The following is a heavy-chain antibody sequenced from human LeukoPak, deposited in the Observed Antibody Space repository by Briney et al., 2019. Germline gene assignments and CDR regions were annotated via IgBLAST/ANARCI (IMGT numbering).Heavy chain of an antibody. V-gene: IGHV1-2*06. D-gene: IGHD6-13*01. CDR3: ARDQGSLTRSWYTGY. CDR2: INPYSGDT. J-gene: IGHJ4*02. CDR1: GYTFTGYH. Sequence: ASVKVSCKASGYTFTGYHIHWVRQAPGQGPEWMGRINPYSGDTNFAQKFQGRVTMTRDTSITTAYMDLSSLTPDDTAVYFCARDQGSLTRSWYTGYWGQGTQVTVSS.